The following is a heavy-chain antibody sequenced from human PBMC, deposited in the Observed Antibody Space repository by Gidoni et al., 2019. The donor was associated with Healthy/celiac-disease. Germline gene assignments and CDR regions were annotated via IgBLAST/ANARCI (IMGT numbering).Heavy chain of an antibody. J-gene: IGHJ6*02. CDR1: GYPFTSYA. Sequence: QVQLVQSGAEVKKPGASVKVSCKASGYPFTSYAMHWVRQAPGQRLEWMGWINAGNGNTKYSQKFQGRVTITRDTSASTAYMELSSLRSEDTAVYYCARTGYRYSSGWGSGYYGMDVWGQGTTVTVSS. V-gene: IGHV1-3*01. D-gene: IGHD6-19*01. CDR3: ARTGYRYSSGWGSGYYGMDV. CDR2: INAGNGNT.